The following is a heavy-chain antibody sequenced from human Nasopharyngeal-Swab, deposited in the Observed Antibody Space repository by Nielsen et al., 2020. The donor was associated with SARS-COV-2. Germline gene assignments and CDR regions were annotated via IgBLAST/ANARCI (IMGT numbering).Heavy chain of an antibody. D-gene: IGHD4-17*01. CDR2: IYPGDSDT. CDR1: GSSFTSYW. Sequence: GESLKISCKGSGSSFTSYWIGWVRQMPGKGLEWMGIIYPGDSDTRYSPSFQGQVTISADKSISTAYLQWSSLKASDTAMYYCAVTTNANYYYYYGMDVWGQGTTVTVSS. CDR3: AVTTNANYYYYYGMDV. V-gene: IGHV5-51*01. J-gene: IGHJ6*02.